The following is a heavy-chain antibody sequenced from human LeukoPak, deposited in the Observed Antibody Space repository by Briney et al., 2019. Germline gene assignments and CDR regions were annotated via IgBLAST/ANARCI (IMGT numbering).Heavy chain of an antibody. J-gene: IGHJ4*02. CDR1: GFTFSSFA. CDR3: AKDVAARPDYFDY. Sequence: GGSLRLSCSASGFTFSSFAMFWVRQAPGKGLEWVSAISGSGGSTYYADSVKGRFTISRDNSKNTLYLQMNSLRAEDTAVYYCAKDVAARPDYFDYWGQGTLVTVSS. V-gene: IGHV3-23*01. D-gene: IGHD6-6*01. CDR2: ISGSGGST.